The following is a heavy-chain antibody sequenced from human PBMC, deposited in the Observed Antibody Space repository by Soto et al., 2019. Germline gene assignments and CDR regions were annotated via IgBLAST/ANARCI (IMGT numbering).Heavy chain of an antibody. CDR1: GGTFSSYS. V-gene: IGHV1-69*13. Sequence: SAKVSCKASGGTFSSYSINWVRQAPGQGLEWMGEIIPIFGTANYAQKFQGRVTITADESTSTAYMELSSLRSEDTAVYYCAREGGRHSGGIDYWGQGTLVTVSS. J-gene: IGHJ4*02. D-gene: IGHD1-26*01. CDR2: IIPIFGTA. CDR3: AREGGRHSGGIDY.